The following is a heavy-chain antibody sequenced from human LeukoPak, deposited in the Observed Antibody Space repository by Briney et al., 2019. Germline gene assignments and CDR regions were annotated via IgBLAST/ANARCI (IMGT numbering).Heavy chain of an antibody. Sequence: SETLSLTCTVAGGSISSYYWSWIRQPPGKGLEWIGYIYTSGSTNYNPSLKSRVTISVDTSKNQFSLKLCPVTAADTAVYYCARRIAARPPPTTGYYMDVWGKGTTVTVSS. CDR2: IYTSGST. CDR1: GGSISSYY. V-gene: IGHV4-4*09. D-gene: IGHD6-6*01. CDR3: ARRIAARPPPTTGYYMDV. J-gene: IGHJ6*03.